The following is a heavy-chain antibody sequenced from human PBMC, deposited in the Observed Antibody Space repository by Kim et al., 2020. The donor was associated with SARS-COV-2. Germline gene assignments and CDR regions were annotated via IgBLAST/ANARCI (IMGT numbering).Heavy chain of an antibody. Sequence: GESLKISCKGSGYSFTSYWIGWVRQMPGKGLEWMGIIYPGDSDTRYSPSFQGQVTISADKSISTAYLQWSSLKASDTAMYYCASAYYYDSSGYYFPWDYWGQGTLVTVSS. CDR1: GYSFTSYW. CDR2: IYPGDSDT. J-gene: IGHJ4*02. CDR3: ASAYYYDSSGYYFPWDY. V-gene: IGHV5-51*01. D-gene: IGHD3-22*01.